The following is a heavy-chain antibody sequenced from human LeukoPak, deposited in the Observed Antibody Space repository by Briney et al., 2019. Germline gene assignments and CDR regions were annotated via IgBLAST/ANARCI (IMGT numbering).Heavy chain of an antibody. CDR3: ASMSITTHPLDL. V-gene: IGHV3-21*01. D-gene: IGHD1-20*01. Sequence: KPGGPLRLSCAASGFTFSNYSWNWVRQAPGKGLEWVSSISISSSYIYYADSVKGRFTISRDNAQNSLYLQKNTLRGEHTAMYYCASMSITTHPLDLWGQGTLVTVSS. J-gene: IGHJ5*02. CDR2: ISISSSYI. CDR1: GFTFSNYS.